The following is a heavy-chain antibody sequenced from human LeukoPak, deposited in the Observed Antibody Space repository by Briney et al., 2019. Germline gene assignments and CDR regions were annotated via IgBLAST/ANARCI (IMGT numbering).Heavy chain of an antibody. CDR3: ARDALWTGYDTFDY. V-gene: IGHV3-20*04. J-gene: IGHJ4*02. Sequence: PGGSLRLSCAASGFTFDDYGMSWVRQVPGKGLEWVSGINWNGGSTGYADSVEGRFTISRDNAKNSLYLQMNSLRAEDTALYYCARDALWTGYDTFDYWGQGTLVTVSS. CDR2: INWNGGST. D-gene: IGHD3/OR15-3a*01. CDR1: GFTFDDYG.